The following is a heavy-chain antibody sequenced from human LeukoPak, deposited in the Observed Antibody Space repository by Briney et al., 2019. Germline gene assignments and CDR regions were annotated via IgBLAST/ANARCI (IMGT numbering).Heavy chain of an antibody. J-gene: IGHJ4*02. CDR1: GFIFSRSW. V-gene: IGHV3-30*02. Sequence: GGSLRLSCAASGFIFSRSWMTWVRQAPGKGLEWVAFIRYDGSNKCFADSLKGRFTISRDNSKNTLYLQMNSLRAEDTAVYYCARGAHKRDDYGGFFDYWGQGTLVTVSS. D-gene: IGHD4-23*01. CDR2: IRYDGSNK. CDR3: ARGAHKRDDYGGFFDY.